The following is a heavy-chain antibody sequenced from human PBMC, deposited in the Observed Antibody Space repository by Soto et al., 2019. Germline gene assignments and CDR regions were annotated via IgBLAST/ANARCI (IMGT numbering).Heavy chain of an antibody. CDR1: GFFFRDFG. Sequence: GGYLRLPWVASGFFFRDFGMHWVRQAPGKGLEWVSVIWYDGSNTYQGESVKGRFTMSRDISKNTLYLQMDSLRPEDTAVYYWAIAMAGKWHSSDYRGHAILVSVSS. CDR2: IWYDGSNT. CDR3: AIAMAGKWHSSDY. J-gene: IGHJ4*01. D-gene: IGHD6-19*01. V-gene: IGHV3-33*01.